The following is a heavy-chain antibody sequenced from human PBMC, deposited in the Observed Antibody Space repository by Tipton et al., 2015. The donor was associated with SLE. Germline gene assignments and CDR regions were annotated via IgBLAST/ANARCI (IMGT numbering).Heavy chain of an antibody. CDR2: IYHSGST. CDR1: GGSIRSYY. J-gene: IGHJ4*02. V-gene: IGHV4-59*01. D-gene: IGHD3-9*01. CDR3: ARAVRYAKDY. Sequence: TLSLTCTVSGGSIRSYYWSWIRQPPGKGLEWIGYIYHSGSTNYSPSLESRVSISVDTSKNQFSLKLSSVTTADTAVYFCARAVRYAKDYWGQGTLVTVSS.